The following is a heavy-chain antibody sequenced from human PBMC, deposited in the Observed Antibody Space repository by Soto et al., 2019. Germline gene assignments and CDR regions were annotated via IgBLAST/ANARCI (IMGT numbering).Heavy chain of an antibody. CDR3: ARLYRPVDTAMVTPIDY. D-gene: IGHD5-18*01. V-gene: IGHV4-39*01. CDR2: IYYSGST. CDR1: GGSISSSSYY. J-gene: IGHJ4*02. Sequence: QLQLQESGPGLVKPSETLSLTCTVSGGSISSSSYYWGWIRQPPGKVLEWIGSIYYSGSTYYNPSLKSRVPISVDTSKNQFSLKLSSVTAADTAVYYCARLYRPVDTAMVTPIDYWGQGTLVTVSS.